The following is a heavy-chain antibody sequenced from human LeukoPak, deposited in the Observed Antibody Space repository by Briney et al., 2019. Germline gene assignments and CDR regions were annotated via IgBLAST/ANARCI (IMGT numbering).Heavy chain of an antibody. V-gene: IGHV4-34*01. D-gene: IGHD3-9*01. CDR2: INHSGST. CDR3: ARGDWGFPFDY. J-gene: IGHJ4*02. Sequence: SETLSLTCAVYGGSFSGYYWSWIRQPPGKGLEWIGEINHSGSTNYNLSLKSRVTISVDTSKNQFSLKLSSVTAADTAVYYCARGDWGFPFDYWGQGTLVTVSS. CDR1: GGSFSGYY.